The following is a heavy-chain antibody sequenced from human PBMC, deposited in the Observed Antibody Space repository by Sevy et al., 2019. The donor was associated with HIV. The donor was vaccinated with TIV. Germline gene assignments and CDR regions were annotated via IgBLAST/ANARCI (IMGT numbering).Heavy chain of an antibody. D-gene: IGHD6-6*01. V-gene: IGHV3-23*01. Sequence: GESLKISCAASGFTFSSYAMSWVRQAPGKGLEWVSAISGSGGSTYYADSVKGRFTISRDNSKNTLYLQMNSLRAEDTAVYYCAKDLGGYSSSPGAFDIWGQGTMVTVSS. CDR3: AKDLGGYSSSPGAFDI. CDR2: ISGSGGST. J-gene: IGHJ3*02. CDR1: GFTFSSYA.